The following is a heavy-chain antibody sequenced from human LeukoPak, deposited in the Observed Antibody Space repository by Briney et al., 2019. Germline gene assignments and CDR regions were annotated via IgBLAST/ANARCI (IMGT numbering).Heavy chain of an antibody. D-gene: IGHD4/OR15-4a*01. CDR2: MSHTGAT. CDR3: ARLDPRGPNMGLYYFDY. Sequence: SETLSLTCAVFGGSFSGYYWSWIRQSPEKGLEWIGEMSHTGATNYNPSLKSRATVSVDTSKKQSSLNLRSVTAADTAVYYCARLDPRGPNMGLYYFDYWGQGTLVTVSS. CDR1: GGSFSGYY. V-gene: IGHV4-34*01. J-gene: IGHJ4*02.